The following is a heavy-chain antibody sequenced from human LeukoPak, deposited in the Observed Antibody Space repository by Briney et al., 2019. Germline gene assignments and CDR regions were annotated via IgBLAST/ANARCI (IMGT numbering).Heavy chain of an antibody. CDR1: GLTFSNSA. Sequence: GGSLRLSCVASGLTFSNSAMTWVRQGPGKGLEWVSSISGETNNTYYSDSVKGRFTVSRDNSKNTVFLQMNDLTIEDTAIYYCAKRYSDGGFDPWGQGTLVTVSP. CDR3: AKRYSDGGFDP. J-gene: IGHJ5*02. D-gene: IGHD3-10*01. V-gene: IGHV3-23*01. CDR2: ISGETNNT.